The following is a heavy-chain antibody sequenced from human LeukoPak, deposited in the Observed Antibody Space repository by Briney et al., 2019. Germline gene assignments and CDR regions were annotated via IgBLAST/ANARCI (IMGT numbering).Heavy chain of an antibody. CDR2: FDPEDGET. CDR1: GYTLTELS. CDR3: AVSLTTGGYYGMDV. V-gene: IGHV1-24*01. D-gene: IGHD1-1*01. J-gene: IGHJ6*02. Sequence: ASVKVSCKVSGYTLTELSLHWVRQAPGKGLEWMGRFDPEDGETIYARKFQGRVTMTEDTSTDTAYMELSSLRSEDRAVYFCAVSLTTGGYYGMDVWGQGTTVTVSS.